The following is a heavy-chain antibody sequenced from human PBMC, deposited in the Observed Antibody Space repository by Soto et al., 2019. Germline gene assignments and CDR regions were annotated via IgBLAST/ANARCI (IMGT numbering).Heavy chain of an antibody. Sequence: QVQLVQSGAEVKKPGASVKISCKASGYTFTSYDINWVRQATGQGLEWMGWMNPNSGNTGYAQKFQGRVTMTRNTSISTAYMELSSLRSEDTAVYYCARVVGTMVRGVKWFDPWGQGTLVTVSS. CDR1: GYTFTSYD. CDR3: ARVVGTMVRGVKWFDP. D-gene: IGHD3-10*01. J-gene: IGHJ5*02. V-gene: IGHV1-8*01. CDR2: MNPNSGNT.